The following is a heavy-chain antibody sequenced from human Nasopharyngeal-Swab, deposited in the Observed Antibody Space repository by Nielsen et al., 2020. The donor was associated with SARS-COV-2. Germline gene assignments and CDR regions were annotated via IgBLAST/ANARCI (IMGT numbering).Heavy chain of an antibody. V-gene: IGHV3-33*03. CDR3: ASTRINHDYPGGGYYGMDV. CDR2: IWYDGSNK. Sequence: VRQAPGKGLEWVAVIWYDGSNKYYADSVKGRFTISRDNAKNSLYLQMNSLRAEDTAVYYCASTRINHDYPGGGYYGMDVWGQGTTVTVSS. J-gene: IGHJ6*02. D-gene: IGHD4-11*01.